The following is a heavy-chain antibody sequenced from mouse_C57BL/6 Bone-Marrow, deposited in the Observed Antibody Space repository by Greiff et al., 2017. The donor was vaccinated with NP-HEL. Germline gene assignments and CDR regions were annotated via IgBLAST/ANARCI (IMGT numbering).Heavy chain of an antibody. V-gene: IGHV6-3*01. CDR3: SSDGGFAY. J-gene: IGHJ3*01. CDR2: IRLKSDNYAT. CDR1: GFTFSNYW. Sequence: EVMLVESGGGLVQPGGSMKLSCVASGFTFSNYWMNWVRQSPEKGLEWVAQIRLKSDNYATHYAESVKGRFTISRDDSKSSVYLQMNNLRAEDTGIYYCSSDGGFAYWGQGTLVTVSA.